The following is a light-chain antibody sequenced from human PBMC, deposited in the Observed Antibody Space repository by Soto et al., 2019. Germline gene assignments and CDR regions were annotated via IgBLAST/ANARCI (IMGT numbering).Light chain of an antibody. CDR2: SAS. CDR1: QDIGHS. J-gene: IGKJ3*01. CDR3: QEHYSGPPVA. V-gene: IGKV1-27*01. Sequence: DIQMTQSPSSLSASVGDRVTITCRASQDIGHSLAWYQQRPGKIPNLLIYSASTLQSGVPSRFSGSGSGTDFTLTITSLQPEGVATYYCQEHYSGPPVAFGPGTKVDV.